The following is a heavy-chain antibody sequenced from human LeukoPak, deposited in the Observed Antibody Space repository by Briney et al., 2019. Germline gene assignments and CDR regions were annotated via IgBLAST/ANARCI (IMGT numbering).Heavy chain of an antibody. CDR2: ISGSGSST. Sequence: ESGGPLRLSCAASGFTFSSYGMIWVRQAPGKGLEWVSAISGSGSSTYYADSVKGRFTISRDNSKNTLYLQMNSLRAEDTAVYYCARDGYDILTGYYADYWGQGTLVTVSS. D-gene: IGHD3-9*01. V-gene: IGHV3-23*01. J-gene: IGHJ4*02. CDR3: ARDGYDILTGYYADY. CDR1: GFTFSSYG.